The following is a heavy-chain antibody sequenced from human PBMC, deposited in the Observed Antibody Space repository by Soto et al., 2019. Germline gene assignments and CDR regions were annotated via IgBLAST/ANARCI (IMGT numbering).Heavy chain of an antibody. D-gene: IGHD2-15*01. Sequence: QVQLVQSGAEVKKPGSSVKVSCKASGGRFSTNAISWLRQAPGQGLEWMGGIVAIFDKANYAQKFQDRVTMTADDSTSTAYMELSSLRSDDTAVYYCAREAHGGNFESWGQGTLVTVSS. CDR3: AREAHGGNFES. J-gene: IGHJ4*02. CDR2: IVAIFDKA. V-gene: IGHV1-69*12. CDR1: GGRFSTNA.